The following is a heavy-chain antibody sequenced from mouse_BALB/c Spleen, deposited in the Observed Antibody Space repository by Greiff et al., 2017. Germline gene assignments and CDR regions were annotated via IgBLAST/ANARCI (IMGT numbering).Heavy chain of an antibody. CDR2: ISSGGSYT. J-gene: IGHJ4*01. CDR3: ARDRDDGRASYAMDY. D-gene: IGHD2-12*01. Sequence: EVMLVESGGGLVKPGGSLKLSCAASGFTFSSYAMSWVRQSPEKRLEWVAEISSGGSYTYYPDTVTGRFTISRDNAKNTLYLEMSSLRSEDTAMYYCARDRDDGRASYAMDYWGQGTSVTVSS. CDR1: GFTFSSYA. V-gene: IGHV5-9-4*01.